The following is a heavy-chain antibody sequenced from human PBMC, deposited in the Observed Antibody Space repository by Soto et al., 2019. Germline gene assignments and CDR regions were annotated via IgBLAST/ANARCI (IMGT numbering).Heavy chain of an antibody. V-gene: IGHV1-69*08. D-gene: IGHD2-2*01. Sequence: QVPLVQSGAEVKKPGSSVKVSCKASGGTFSSYTISWVRQAPGQGLEWMGRIIPILGIANYAQKFQGRVTITADKSTSTAYMELSSLRSEDTAVYYCARDGTSCPRSSGCWFDPWGQGTLVTVSS. CDR1: GGTFSSYT. CDR3: ARDGTSCPRSSGCWFDP. CDR2: IIPILGIA. J-gene: IGHJ5*02.